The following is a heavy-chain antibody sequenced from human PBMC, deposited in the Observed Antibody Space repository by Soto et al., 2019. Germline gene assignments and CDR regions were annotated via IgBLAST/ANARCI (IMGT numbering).Heavy chain of an antibody. CDR3: ARAGIVGATYYYYGMDV. CDR1: GGSISSSNW. J-gene: IGHJ6*02. CDR2: IYHSGST. D-gene: IGHD1-26*01. Sequence: PSETLSLTCAVSGGSISSSNWWSWVRQPPGKGLEWIGEIYHSGSTNYNPSLKSRVTISVDKSKNQISLKLSSVTAADTSVYFCARAGIVGATYYYYGMDVWGQGTTVTVSS. V-gene: IGHV4-4*02.